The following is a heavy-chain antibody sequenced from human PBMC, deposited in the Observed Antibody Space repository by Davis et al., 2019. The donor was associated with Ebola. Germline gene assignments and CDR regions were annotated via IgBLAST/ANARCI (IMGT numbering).Heavy chain of an antibody. J-gene: IGHJ4*02. Sequence: GESLKISCAASGFTFSSSWMTWVRQAPEKGLEWVATIKADGSAKYYVDSVKGRFTISRDNVKNSLYLQMNSLRSEDTAVYYCARDLYSSSWFDYWGQGTLVTVSS. V-gene: IGHV3-7*03. D-gene: IGHD6-13*01. CDR2: IKADGSAK. CDR1: GFTFSSSW. CDR3: ARDLYSSSWFDY.